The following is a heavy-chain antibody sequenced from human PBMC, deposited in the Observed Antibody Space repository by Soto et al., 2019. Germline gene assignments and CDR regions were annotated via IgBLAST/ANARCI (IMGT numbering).Heavy chain of an antibody. CDR3: ARGIATGQIDT. CDR1: GYTFTRYT. J-gene: IGHJ5*02. Sequence: ASVKVSCKASGYTFTRYTMNWVRQAPGQRLEWMGWINPDNGNTKSSQKFQDRVIITRDTSASTAYMDLSSLRSEDTAVYYCARGIATGQIDTWGQGTLVPVSS. D-gene: IGHD2-21*01. CDR2: INPDNGNT. V-gene: IGHV1-3*01.